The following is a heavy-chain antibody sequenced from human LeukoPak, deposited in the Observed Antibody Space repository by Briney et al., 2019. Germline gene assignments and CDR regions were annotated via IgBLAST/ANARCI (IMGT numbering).Heavy chain of an antibody. J-gene: IGHJ5*02. CDR3: ASLIDP. Sequence: GRSLRLSCAASGFTFSSYAMHWVRQAPGKGLEWVAVISYDGSNKYYADSVKGRFTISRDNSKNTLYLQMNSLRAEDMAVYYCASLIDPWGQGTLVTVSS. V-gene: IGHV3-30*01. CDR1: GFTFSSYA. CDR2: ISYDGSNK.